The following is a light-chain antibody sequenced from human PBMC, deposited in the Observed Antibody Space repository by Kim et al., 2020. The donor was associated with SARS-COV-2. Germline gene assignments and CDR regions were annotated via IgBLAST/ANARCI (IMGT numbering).Light chain of an antibody. CDR2: RNY. Sequence: GQGVTISCSGSSSNIGSTYVYWYQQRPGTAPKLLIYRNYQRPSGVPDRFSGSKSGTSASLAISGLRSEDEADYYCAAWDDSLSGVVFGGGTQLTVL. J-gene: IGLJ2*01. CDR1: SSNIGSTY. V-gene: IGLV1-47*01. CDR3: AAWDDSLSGVV.